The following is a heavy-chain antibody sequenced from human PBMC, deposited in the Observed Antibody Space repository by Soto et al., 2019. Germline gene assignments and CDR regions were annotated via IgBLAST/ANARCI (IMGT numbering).Heavy chain of an antibody. CDR3: ARDSVTHYYYYYYMDV. CDR2: IWYDGSNK. J-gene: IGHJ6*03. CDR1: GFTFSSYG. D-gene: IGHD4-4*01. V-gene: IGHV3-33*01. Sequence: GGSLRLSCAASGFTFSSYGMHWVRQAPGKGLEWVAVIWYDGSNKYYADSVKGRFTISRDNSKNTLYLQMNSLRAEDTAVYYCARDSVTHYYYYYYMDVWGKGTTVTVSS.